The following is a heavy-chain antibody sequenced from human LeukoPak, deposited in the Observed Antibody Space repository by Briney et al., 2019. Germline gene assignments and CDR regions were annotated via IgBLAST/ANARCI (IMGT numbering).Heavy chain of an antibody. J-gene: IGHJ3*02. Sequence: GGSLRLSCAASGFTFSSYGMHWIRQAPGKGLEWVALIWYDGSNRYYADSVKGRFTISRDNSKNTVYLQMNSLRAEDTAVYSCARHQLLGPCFKGVCSDAFDIWGQGTMVTVSS. CDR1: GFTFSSYG. CDR3: ARHQLLGPCFKGVCSDAFDI. CDR2: IWYDGSNR. V-gene: IGHV3-33*01. D-gene: IGHD2-8*01.